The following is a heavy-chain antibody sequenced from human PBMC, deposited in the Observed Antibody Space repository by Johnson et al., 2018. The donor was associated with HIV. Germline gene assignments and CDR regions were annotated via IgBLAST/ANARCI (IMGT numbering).Heavy chain of an antibody. Sequence: QVQLVESGGGVVQPGRSLTLSCAPSGFAFSTYAMHWVRQAPGKGLEWVAVISYHGSDKIYADSVKGRFTVSRDNSKNTLDLQMNSLRAEDTAVYYCAPRGRVGGSYGDAFDIWGQGTMVTVSS. CDR3: APRGRVGGSYGDAFDI. CDR1: GFAFSTYA. J-gene: IGHJ3*02. V-gene: IGHV3-30-3*01. D-gene: IGHD1-26*01. CDR2: ISYHGSDK.